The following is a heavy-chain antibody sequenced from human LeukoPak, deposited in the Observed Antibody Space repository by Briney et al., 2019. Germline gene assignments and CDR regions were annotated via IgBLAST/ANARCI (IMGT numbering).Heavy chain of an antibody. V-gene: IGHV4-34*01. J-gene: IGHJ6*04. CDR1: GVSFSGYY. Sequence: SETLSLTCAVYGVSFSGYYWSWLRQPPGKGLEWLGEINHSGSTNYNPSLKSRVTISVDTSKNQFSLKLSSVTAADTAVYYCARGGFNYYGSGSYYRYYYGMDVWGKGTTVTVSS. CDR2: INHSGST. CDR3: ARGGFNYYGSGSYYRYYYGMDV. D-gene: IGHD3-10*01.